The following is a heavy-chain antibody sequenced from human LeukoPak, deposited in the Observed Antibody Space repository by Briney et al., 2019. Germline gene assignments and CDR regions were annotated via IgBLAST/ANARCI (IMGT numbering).Heavy chain of an antibody. V-gene: IGHV1-46*01. CDR1: GGTFSSYA. D-gene: IGHD3-3*01. CDR2: INPSGGST. J-gene: IGHJ5*02. Sequence: ASVKVSCKASGGTFSSYAISWVRQAPGQGLEWMGIINPSGGSTSYAQKFQGRVTMTRDTSTSTVYMELSSLRSEDTAVYYCAREHYDFWSGYYGGYNWFDPWGQGTLVTVSS. CDR3: AREHYDFWSGYYGGYNWFDP.